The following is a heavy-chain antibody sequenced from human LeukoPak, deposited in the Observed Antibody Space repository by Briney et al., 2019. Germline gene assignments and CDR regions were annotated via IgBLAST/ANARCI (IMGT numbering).Heavy chain of an antibody. V-gene: IGHV4-30-4*08. Sequence: PSETLSLTCTVSGGSISSGDYDWSWIRQPPGKGLEWIGYIYYTGSTYYNPSLKTRVTISVDTSKNQFSLKLSSVTAADTAVYYCARVTYCGGDCYSFYYYMDVWGKGTTVTVSS. CDR1: GGSISSGDYD. D-gene: IGHD2-21*01. CDR2: IYYTGST. CDR3: ARVTYCGGDCYSFYYYMDV. J-gene: IGHJ6*03.